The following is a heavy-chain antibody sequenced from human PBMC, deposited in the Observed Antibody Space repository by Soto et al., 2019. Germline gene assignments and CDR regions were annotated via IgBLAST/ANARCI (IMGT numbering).Heavy chain of an antibody. V-gene: IGHV3-23*01. Sequence: GGSLRLSCAASEFTFSSYAMSWVRQAPGKGLEWVSTITGSGGDTYYADSVKGRFTISRDNSRNTLYLQMNSLRAEDTAIYYCAKDRSVRYKWHPSYSGQGALVTVSS. D-gene: IGHD1-20*01. CDR1: EFTFSSYA. CDR3: AKDRSVRYKWHPSY. CDR2: ITGSGGDT. J-gene: IGHJ4*02.